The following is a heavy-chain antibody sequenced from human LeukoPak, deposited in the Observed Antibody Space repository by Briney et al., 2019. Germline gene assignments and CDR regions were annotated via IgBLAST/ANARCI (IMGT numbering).Heavy chain of an antibody. D-gene: IGHD3-22*01. CDR2: IYPGDSDT. Sequence: GESLKISCKGSGYSFTSYWIGCVRQMPGKGLEWMGIIYPGDSDTRYSPSFQGQVTISADKSTSTAYLQWSSLKASDTAMYYCARRPNYYDSSGYSNWFDPWGQGTLVTVSS. J-gene: IGHJ5*02. V-gene: IGHV5-51*01. CDR3: ARRPNYYDSSGYSNWFDP. CDR1: GYSFTSYW.